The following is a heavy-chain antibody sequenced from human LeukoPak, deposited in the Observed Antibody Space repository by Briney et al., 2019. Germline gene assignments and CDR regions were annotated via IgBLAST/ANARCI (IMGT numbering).Heavy chain of an antibody. Sequence: SETLSLTCTVSGGSISGYYWGWIRQPPGKGLEWIGYIYYSGSTNYNPSLKSRVTISVDTSKNQFSLKLSSVTAADTAVYYCARRLGIGYCSGVSCDYYMDVWGKGTTVTVSS. CDR1: GGSISGYY. CDR2: IYYSGST. CDR3: ARRLGIGYCSGVSCDYYMDV. J-gene: IGHJ6*03. D-gene: IGHD2-15*01. V-gene: IGHV4-59*01.